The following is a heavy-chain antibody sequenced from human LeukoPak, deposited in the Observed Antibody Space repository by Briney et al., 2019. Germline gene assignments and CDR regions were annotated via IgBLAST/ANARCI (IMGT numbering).Heavy chain of an antibody. CDR2: MNPNSGNT. V-gene: IGHV1-8*01. Sequence: ASVTVSCKASGYTFTSYDINWVRQATGQGLEWMGWMNPNSGNTGYAQKFQGRVTMTRNTSISTAYMELSSLRSEDTAVYYCARVGGDFWSGYYSHYYYGMDVWGQGTTVTVSS. CDR1: GYTFTSYD. CDR3: ARVGGDFWSGYYSHYYYGMDV. J-gene: IGHJ6*02. D-gene: IGHD3-3*01.